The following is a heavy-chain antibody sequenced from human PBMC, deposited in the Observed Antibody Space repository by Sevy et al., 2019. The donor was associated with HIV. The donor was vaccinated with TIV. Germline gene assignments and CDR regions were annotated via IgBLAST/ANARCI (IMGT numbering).Heavy chain of an antibody. J-gene: IGHJ4*02. V-gene: IGHV3-9*01. CDR2: IGCNSGNI. CDR3: AKDSGTFWGPLDY. CDR1: GFTFDDYA. D-gene: IGHD3-16*01. Sequence: GGSLRLTCAASGFTFDDYAMHWVRQAPGKGLEWVSGIGCNSGNIGYADSVKGGFTISSDIAKNSLYLQMNSLRAEDTALYYCAKDSGTFWGPLDYWVQGTLVTVSS.